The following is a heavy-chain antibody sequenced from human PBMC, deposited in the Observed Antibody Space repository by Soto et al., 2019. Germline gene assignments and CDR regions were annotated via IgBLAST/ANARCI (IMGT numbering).Heavy chain of an antibody. V-gene: IGHV3-9*01. J-gene: IGHJ5*02. CDR1: GFMFDDFA. D-gene: IGHD3-22*01. CDR3: AKAPNVVTQWSET. CDR2: ISWNSGDV. Sequence: EVQLVESGGGLVQPGRSLRLSCAASGFMFDDFAMHWVRQAPGKGLEWVSGISWNSGDVAYADSVKGRFTISRDNAKHSVYLLLNSLRPEDTALYYWAKAPNVVTQWSETWVPGTVVTVSS.